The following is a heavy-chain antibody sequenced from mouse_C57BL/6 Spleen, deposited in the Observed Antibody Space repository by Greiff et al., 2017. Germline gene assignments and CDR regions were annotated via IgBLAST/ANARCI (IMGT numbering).Heavy chain of an antibody. CDR3: ANHGNYAWFAY. CDR2: IYPGSGNT. V-gene: IGHV1-84*01. J-gene: IGHJ3*01. CDR1: GYTFTDYY. D-gene: IGHD2-1*01. Sequence: VQLQQSGPELVKPGASVKISCKASGYTFTDYYINWVKQRPGQGLEWIGWIYPGSGNTKYNEKFKGQATFTVDTSSSTAYMLLSSLTSVDSAVYFCANHGNYAWFAYWGQGTLVTVSA.